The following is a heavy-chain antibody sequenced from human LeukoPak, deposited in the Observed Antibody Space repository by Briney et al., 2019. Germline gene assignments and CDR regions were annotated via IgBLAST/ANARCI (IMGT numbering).Heavy chain of an antibody. Sequence: PSETPSLTCTVTSGSMNSYYWGWVRQPAGRGLEWIGRVYTTGKTDYNPSLKSRLTMSVDTSKRQFSLNLTSVTAADTAIYFCARHAYTASHYFLDFWSQGKLVTVSS. J-gene: IGHJ4*02. CDR2: VYTTGKT. V-gene: IGHV4-4*07. CDR1: SGSMNSYY. CDR3: ARHAYTASHYFLDF. D-gene: IGHD3-16*01.